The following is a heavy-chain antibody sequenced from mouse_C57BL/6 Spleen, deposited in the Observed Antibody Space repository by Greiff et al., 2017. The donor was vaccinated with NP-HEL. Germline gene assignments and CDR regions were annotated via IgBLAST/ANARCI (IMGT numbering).Heavy chain of an antibody. V-gene: IGHV1-52*01. CDR3: ARGEIYDGYPWFAY. CDR2: IDPSDSET. CDR1: GYTFTSYW. Sequence: QVQLRQPGAELVRPGSSVKLSCKASGYTFTSYWMHWVKQRPIQGLEWIGNIDPSDSETHYNQQFKDKATLTVDKSSITAYMPLSSLTSEDSAVYYCARGEIYDGYPWFAYWGQGTLVTVSA. D-gene: IGHD2-3*01. J-gene: IGHJ3*01.